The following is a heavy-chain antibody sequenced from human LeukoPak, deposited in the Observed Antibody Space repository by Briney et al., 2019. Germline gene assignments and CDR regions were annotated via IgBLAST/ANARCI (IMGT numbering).Heavy chain of an antibody. V-gene: IGHV2-5*01. J-gene: IGHJ3*02. CDR2: IYWNDDK. Sequence: SGPTLVNPTQTLTLTCTFSGFSLSTSGVGVGWIRQPPGKALEGLALIYWNDDKRYSPSLKSRLTITKDTSKNQVVLTMTNMDPVDTATYYCAHRRMVRGATNAFDIWGQGTMVTVSS. CDR3: AHRRMVRGATNAFDI. D-gene: IGHD3-10*01. CDR1: GFSLSTSGVG.